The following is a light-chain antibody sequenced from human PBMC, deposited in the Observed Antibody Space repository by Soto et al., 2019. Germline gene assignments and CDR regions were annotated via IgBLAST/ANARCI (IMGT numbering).Light chain of an antibody. CDR1: QDISKY. J-gene: IGKJ2*01. Sequence: DIQMTQSPSSLSASVGDRVTITCQASQDISKYLNWFQQRPGKAPRLLIYDASKLETGVTSRYSGRGVGTDFTFIISSLQPEDIATYYCQQYDNFPRTFGQGTKLEIK. CDR3: QQYDNFPRT. CDR2: DAS. V-gene: IGKV1-33*01.